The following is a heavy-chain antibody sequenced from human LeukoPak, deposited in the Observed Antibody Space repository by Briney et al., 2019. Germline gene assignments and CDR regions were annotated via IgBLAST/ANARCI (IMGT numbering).Heavy chain of an antibody. D-gene: IGHD5-18*01. Sequence: SETLSLTCTVSGGSFSSYYWSWIRQPPGKGLEWIGYIFYSGSTYYTPSLKSRVTISVDRSKNQFSLNLSSVTAADTAVYYCARVQDTPMGSYFDSWGQGVLVTVSS. CDR2: IFYSGST. V-gene: IGHV4-59*01. J-gene: IGHJ4*02. CDR1: GGSFSSYY. CDR3: ARVQDTPMGSYFDS.